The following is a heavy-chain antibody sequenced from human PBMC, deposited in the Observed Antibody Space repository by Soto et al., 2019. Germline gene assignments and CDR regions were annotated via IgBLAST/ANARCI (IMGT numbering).Heavy chain of an antibody. V-gene: IGHV3-30*18. Sequence: QVQLVESGGGVVQPGRSLRLSYAASGFTFSSYGMHWVRQAPGKGLEWVAVISYDGSNKYYADSVKGRFTISRDNSKNTLYLQMNSLRAEDTAVYYCAKIGYSYGDAFDIWGQGTMVTVSS. D-gene: IGHD5-18*01. CDR1: GFTFSSYG. CDR2: ISYDGSNK. CDR3: AKIGYSYGDAFDI. J-gene: IGHJ3*02.